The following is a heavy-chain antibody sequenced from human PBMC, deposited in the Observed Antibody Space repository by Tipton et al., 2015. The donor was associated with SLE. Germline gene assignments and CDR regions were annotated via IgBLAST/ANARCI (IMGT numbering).Heavy chain of an antibody. V-gene: IGHV4-59*10. Sequence: TLSLTCAVYGGSFSAYYWSWIRQPAGKGLEWIGRIYASGSTTYNPSLESRLTISVDTSKKQFSLKLSSVTAADTAVYYCARLERRGAFDIWGQGTMVTVSS. J-gene: IGHJ3*02. CDR2: IYASGST. CDR3: ARLERRGAFDI. D-gene: IGHD1-1*01. CDR1: GGSFSAYY.